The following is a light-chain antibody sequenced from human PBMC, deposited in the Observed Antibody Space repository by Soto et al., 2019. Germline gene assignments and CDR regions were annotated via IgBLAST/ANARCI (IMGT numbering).Light chain of an antibody. CDR1: QGIGDA. CDR2: GAS. Sequence: AIHMTMSPSSLPASVGDRGIVSCRASQGIGDALGWYKQKPGKPPKVLIYGASNIQSGVPPRFSGSGSGTDFTLAISSLQPEDTATYYCLQDIDYPWPFGQGTMVDIK. J-gene: IGKJ1*01. CDR3: LQDIDYPWP. V-gene: IGKV1-6*01.